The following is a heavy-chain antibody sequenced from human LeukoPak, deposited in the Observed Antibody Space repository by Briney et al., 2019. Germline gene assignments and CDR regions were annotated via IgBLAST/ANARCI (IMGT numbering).Heavy chain of an antibody. D-gene: IGHD3-22*01. CDR3: ARDCSYYDRFSDAFDI. Sequence: PSETLSLTCTVSGYSISSGYYWGWIRQPPGKGLEWIGSIYYSGSTYYNPSLKSRVTISVDTSKNQFSLKLSSVTAADTAVYYCARDCSYYDRFSDAFDIWGQGTMVTVSS. CDR1: GYSISSGYY. J-gene: IGHJ3*02. CDR2: IYYSGST. V-gene: IGHV4-38-2*02.